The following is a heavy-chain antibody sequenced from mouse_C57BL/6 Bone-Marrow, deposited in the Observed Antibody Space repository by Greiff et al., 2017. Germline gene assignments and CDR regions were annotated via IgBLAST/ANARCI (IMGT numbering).Heavy chain of an antibody. CDR3: ARQGNYYGSPWFAY. CDR2: INPGSGGT. D-gene: IGHD1-1*01. V-gene: IGHV1-54*01. Sequence: QVQLQQSGAELVRPGTSVKVSCKASGYAFTNYLIEWVKQRPGQGLEWIGVINPGSGGTNYNEKFKGKATLTADKSSSTAYMQLSSLTSEDSAVSFCARQGNYYGSPWFAYWGQGTLVTVSA. CDR1: GYAFTNYL. J-gene: IGHJ3*01.